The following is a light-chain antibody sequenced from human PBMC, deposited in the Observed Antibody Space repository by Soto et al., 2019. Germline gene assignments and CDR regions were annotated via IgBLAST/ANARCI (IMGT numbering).Light chain of an antibody. Sequence: AIQLTQSPSSLSASVGDRVTITCRASQGISSSLAWYQQRPQKAPKLLIYDASTLQSGVPSRFSGSGSGTDFTLTISSLQPEDFATYYGQQYGDSPAFGPGTKVDIK. CDR1: QGISSS. V-gene: IGKV1D-13*01. CDR3: QQYGDSPA. J-gene: IGKJ3*01. CDR2: DAS.